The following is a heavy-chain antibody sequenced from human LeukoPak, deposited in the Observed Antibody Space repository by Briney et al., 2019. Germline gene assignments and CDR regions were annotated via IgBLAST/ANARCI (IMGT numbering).Heavy chain of an antibody. V-gene: IGHV1-2*06. Sequence: ASVKVSCKASGYTFTGYYMHWVRQAPGQGLEWMGRINPNSGGTNYAQKFQGRVTMTRDTSISTAYMELSRLRSDDTAVYYCARIVAARREWYFDYWGQGTLVTVSS. CDR2: INPNSGGT. CDR1: GYTFTGYY. J-gene: IGHJ4*02. D-gene: IGHD6-6*01. CDR3: ARIVAARREWYFDY.